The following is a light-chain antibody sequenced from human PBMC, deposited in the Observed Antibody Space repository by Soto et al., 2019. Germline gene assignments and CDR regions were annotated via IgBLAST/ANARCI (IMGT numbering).Light chain of an antibody. J-gene: IGKJ5*01. Sequence: DIQMTQSPSTLSGSVGDRVTITCRASQTISSWLAWYQQKPGKAPKLLIYAASTLQSGVPSRFSGSGSGTEFTLTISSLQPEDFATYYCQQLNSYPITFGQGTRLEIK. CDR1: QTISSW. CDR2: AAS. V-gene: IGKV1-9*01. CDR3: QQLNSYPIT.